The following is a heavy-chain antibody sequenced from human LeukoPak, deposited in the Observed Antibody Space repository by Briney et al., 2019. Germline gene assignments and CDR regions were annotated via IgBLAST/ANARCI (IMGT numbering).Heavy chain of an antibody. CDR1: GFSISGGYY. V-gene: IGHV4-38-2*02. CDR2: IYHSGST. D-gene: IGHD3-3*01. CDR3: ARMGTYYAFWSNHLSSYNCFDP. Sequence: SETLSLTCTVSGFSISGGYYWGWIRQPPGKGLEWIGSIYHSGSTYYNPSLKSRATISVDMSKNQFSLKLSSVTAADTAVYYCARMGTYYAFWSNHLSSYNCFDPWGQGTLVTVSS. J-gene: IGHJ5*02.